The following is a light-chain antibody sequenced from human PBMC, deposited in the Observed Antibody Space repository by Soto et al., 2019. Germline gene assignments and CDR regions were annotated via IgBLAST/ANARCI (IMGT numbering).Light chain of an antibody. Sequence: DIQMPQSPSTLSASVGDRVTITCRASQSISSWLAWYQQKPGKAPKLLIYDASSLESGVPSRFSGSGSGTEFTLTISSLQPDDFATYYCQQDNSYRTFGQGTKVEIK. V-gene: IGKV1-5*01. CDR1: QSISSW. CDR2: DAS. CDR3: QQDNSYRT. J-gene: IGKJ1*01.